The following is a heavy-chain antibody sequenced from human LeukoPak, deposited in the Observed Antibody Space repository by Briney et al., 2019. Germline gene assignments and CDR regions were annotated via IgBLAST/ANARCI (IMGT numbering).Heavy chain of an antibody. CDR2: IYYSGST. D-gene: IGHD2-2*01. Sequence: SETLSLTCTVSGGSISSGGYYWSWIRQHPGKGLERIGYIYYSGSTYYNPSLKSRVTISVDTSKNQFSLKLSSVTAADTAVYYCARDRGGYCSSTSCLLGAFDIWGQGTMVTVSS. V-gene: IGHV4-31*03. J-gene: IGHJ3*02. CDR1: GGSISSGGYY. CDR3: ARDRGGYCSSTSCLLGAFDI.